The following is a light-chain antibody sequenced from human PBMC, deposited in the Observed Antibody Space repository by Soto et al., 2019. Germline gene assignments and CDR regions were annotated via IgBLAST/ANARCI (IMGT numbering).Light chain of an antibody. CDR1: QSVSSSY. CDR2: GAS. V-gene: IGKV3-20*01. CDR3: QHYGSSSFT. J-gene: IGKJ2*01. Sequence: EIVLTQSPGSLSLSPGERATLSCRASQSVSSSYLAWYQQKPGQAPRLLICGASSRATGIPDRFSGSGSGTDFTLTISRLEPEDFAVYYCQHYGSSSFTFGQGTKLEIK.